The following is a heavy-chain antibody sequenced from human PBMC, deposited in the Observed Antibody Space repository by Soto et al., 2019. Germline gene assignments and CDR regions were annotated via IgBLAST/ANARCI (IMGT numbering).Heavy chain of an antibody. J-gene: IGHJ4*02. CDR2: TSPSSLAT. Sequence: ASVKVSCKASGYTFTGYYIHWVRQAPGQGLEWMGWTSPSSLATNYAQRFQGRVTMTRDTSTSTVYMELSSLRSEDTAVYYCARTTKPIVVVVAAIDYWGQGTLVTVSS. D-gene: IGHD2-15*01. CDR1: GYTFTGYY. V-gene: IGHV1-2*02. CDR3: ARTTKPIVVVVAAIDY.